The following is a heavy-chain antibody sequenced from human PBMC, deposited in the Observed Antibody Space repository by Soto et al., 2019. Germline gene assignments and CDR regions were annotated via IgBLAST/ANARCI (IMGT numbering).Heavy chain of an antibody. Sequence: SETLSLTCSVSGVRKSYGGYPWSWIRQSPWKGLEWLGYISHLGTTYYNPSFKSLLSFSIDRTKNQFSLSLTSMTAADNAVYYCARGGGHYSFRFRGR. J-gene: IGHJ2*01. V-gene: IGHV4-30-2*06. D-gene: IGHD2-21*02. CDR1: GVRKSYGGYP. CDR3: ARGGGHYSFRF. CDR2: ISHLGTT.